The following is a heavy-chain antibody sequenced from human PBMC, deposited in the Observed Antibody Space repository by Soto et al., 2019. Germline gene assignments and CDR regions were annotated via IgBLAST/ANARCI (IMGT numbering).Heavy chain of an antibody. Sequence: VQLVQSGAEVKKPGASEKVSCKASGDTFTSYDINWVRQATGQGLEYLGWLNPNSGNTAYVQKFQGRVTMTWDTSRTTAFMELRSLRSEDTAVYFCAGGIKYGAYSRWFDPWGQGTLVIVSS. CDR1: GDTFTSYD. D-gene: IGHD4-17*01. J-gene: IGHJ5*02. CDR2: LNPNSGNT. CDR3: AGGIKYGAYSRWFDP. V-gene: IGHV1-8*01.